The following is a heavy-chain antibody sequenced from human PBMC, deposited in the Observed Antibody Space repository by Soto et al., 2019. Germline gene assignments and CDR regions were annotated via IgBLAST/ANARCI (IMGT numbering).Heavy chain of an antibody. J-gene: IGHJ6*02. V-gene: IGHV4-34*01. D-gene: IGHD3-10*01. CDR3: ARSFSDYYGTNYYYGMDV. CDR2: INHSGST. CDR1: GGSFSGYY. Sequence: SETLSLTCAVYGGSFSGYYWSWIRQPPGKGLEWIGEINHSGSTNYNPSLKSRVTISVDTSKNQFSLKLSSVTAADTAVYYCARSFSDYYGTNYYYGMDVWGQGTTVTVPS.